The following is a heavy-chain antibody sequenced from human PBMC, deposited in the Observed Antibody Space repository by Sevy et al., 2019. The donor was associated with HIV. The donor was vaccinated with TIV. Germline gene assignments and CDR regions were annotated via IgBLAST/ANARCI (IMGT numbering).Heavy chain of an antibody. V-gene: IGHV3-33*01. CDR2: IWYDGSNK. Sequence: GGSLRLSCAASGFTFSSYGMHWVRQAPGKGLEWVAVIWYDGSNKYYADSVKGRFTITRDNSKNTLYLQMNSLIAEDTAVYYCARDFYYYDSSGSLDYWGQGTLVTVSS. CDR1: GFTFSSYG. CDR3: ARDFYYYDSSGSLDY. D-gene: IGHD3-22*01. J-gene: IGHJ4*02.